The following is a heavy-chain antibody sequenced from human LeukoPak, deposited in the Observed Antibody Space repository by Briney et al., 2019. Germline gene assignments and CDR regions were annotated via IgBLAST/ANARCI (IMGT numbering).Heavy chain of an antibody. J-gene: IGHJ4*02. Sequence: QPGGSLRLSCAASGFTFSSYAMHWVRQAPGKGLEWVAVISYDGSNKYYADSVKGRFTISRDNSKNTLYLQMNSPRAEDTAVYYCASAIAAAGIIDYWGQGTLVTVSS. CDR1: GFTFSSYA. CDR2: ISYDGSNK. V-gene: IGHV3-30-3*01. D-gene: IGHD6-13*01. CDR3: ASAIAAAGIIDY.